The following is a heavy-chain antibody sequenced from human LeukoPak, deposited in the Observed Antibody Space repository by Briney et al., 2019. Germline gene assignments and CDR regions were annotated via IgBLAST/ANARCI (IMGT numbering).Heavy chain of an antibody. V-gene: IGHV3-48*04. CDR3: ARDRVTTVNLDAFDI. CDR2: ISSSSSTI. Sequence: PGGSLRLSCAASGFTFSSYSMNWVRQAPGKGLEWVSYISSSSSTIYYADSVKGRFTISRDNAKNSLYLQMNSLRAEDTAVYYCARDRVTTVNLDAFDIWGQGTMVTVSS. D-gene: IGHD4-17*01. CDR1: GFTFSSYS. J-gene: IGHJ3*02.